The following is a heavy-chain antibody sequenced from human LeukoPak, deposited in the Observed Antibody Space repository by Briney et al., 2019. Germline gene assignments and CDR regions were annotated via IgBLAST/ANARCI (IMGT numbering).Heavy chain of an antibody. CDR2: IYYSGST. V-gene: IGHV4-34*01. Sequence: PSETLSLTCAVYGGSFSGYYWSWIRQPPGKGLEWIGSIYYSGSTYYNPSLKSRVIISVDTSKNQFSLKLSSVTAADTAVYYCARQGYGGHRVDYWGQGTLVTVSS. CDR1: GGSFSGYY. J-gene: IGHJ4*02. D-gene: IGHD4-23*01. CDR3: ARQGYGGHRVDY.